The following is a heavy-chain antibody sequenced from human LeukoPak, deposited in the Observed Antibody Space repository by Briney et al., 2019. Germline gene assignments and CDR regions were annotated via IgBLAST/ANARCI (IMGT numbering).Heavy chain of an antibody. CDR3: ARDLDSSSWFQH. D-gene: IGHD6-13*01. J-gene: IGHJ1*01. V-gene: IGHV1-18*01. CDR2: ISVYNGNT. CDR1: GYTFTSYG. Sequence: ASVKVSCKASGYTFTSYGISWVRQAPGQGLEWVGWISVYNGNTKYAQKVQGRVTMTTYTSTSTAYMELRSLRSDDTAVYYCARDLDSSSWFQHWGQGTLVTVSS.